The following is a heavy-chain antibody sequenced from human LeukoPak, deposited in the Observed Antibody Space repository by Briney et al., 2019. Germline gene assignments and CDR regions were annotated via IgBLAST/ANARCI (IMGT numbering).Heavy chain of an antibody. J-gene: IGHJ5*02. Sequence: ASVKVSCKASGYTFTGYYMHWVRQAPGQGLEWMGWINPNSGGTNYAQKFQGRVTMTRDTSISTAYMELSRLRSDDTAVYYCVRVDPHCSGGSCYGTRFDPWGQGTLVTVSS. V-gene: IGHV1-2*02. CDR2: INPNSGGT. CDR3: VRVDPHCSGGSCYGTRFDP. CDR1: GYTFTGYY. D-gene: IGHD2-15*01.